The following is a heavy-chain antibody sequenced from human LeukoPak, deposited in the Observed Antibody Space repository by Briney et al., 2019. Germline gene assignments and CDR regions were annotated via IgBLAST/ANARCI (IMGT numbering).Heavy chain of an antibody. Sequence: SVKVSCKASGGTFSSYAMSWVRQAPGQGLEWMGGIIPIFGTANYAQKFQGRVTITADESTSTAYMELSSLRSEDTAVYYCARGDRDDYVWGSSLDYWGQGTLVTVSS. CDR2: IIPIFGTA. CDR1: GGTFSSYA. V-gene: IGHV1-69*13. CDR3: ARGDRDDYVWGSSLDY. J-gene: IGHJ4*02. D-gene: IGHD3-16*01.